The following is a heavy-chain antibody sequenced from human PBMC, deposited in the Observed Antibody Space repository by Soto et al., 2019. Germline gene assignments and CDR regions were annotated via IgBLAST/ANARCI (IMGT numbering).Heavy chain of an antibody. CDR2: IHSDGSST. D-gene: IGHD1-26*01. V-gene: IGHV3-74*01. J-gene: IGHJ3*01. CDR1: GFTFSYYW. Sequence: EVQLVESGGGLVRPGGSLRLSCAASGFTFSYYWMHWVRQAPGKGLVWVSRIHSDGSSTTYAYFVKVRFIISRDNARNTVDLQMNSVRVEDTAVYYCARGDRGAFDLWGQGTVVTVSS. CDR3: ARGDRGAFDL.